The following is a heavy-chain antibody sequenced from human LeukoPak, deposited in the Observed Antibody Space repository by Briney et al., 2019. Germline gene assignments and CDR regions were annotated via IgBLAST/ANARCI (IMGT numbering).Heavy chain of an antibody. D-gene: IGHD3-10*01. CDR2: ISSSTHYT. J-gene: IGHJ4*02. V-gene: IGHV3-11*06. CDR1: GFTFSDYY. CDR3: ARGKGDSFDY. Sequence: GGSLRLSCAASGFTFSDYYMTWIRQAPGKGLEWVSYISSSTHYTNYADSVKGRFTISRDNAKNSLYLQMNSLRDEDTAVYYCARGKGDSFDYWGQGTLVTVSS.